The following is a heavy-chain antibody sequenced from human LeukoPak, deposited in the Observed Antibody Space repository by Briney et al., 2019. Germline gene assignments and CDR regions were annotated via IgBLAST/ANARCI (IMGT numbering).Heavy chain of an antibody. J-gene: IGHJ4*02. CDR3: ARGGRGLWDYGSGIRRRFDY. V-gene: IGHV1-46*01. CDR2: INPSGGST. D-gene: IGHD3-10*01. CDR1: GYTFTSYY. Sequence: ASVKVSCKASGYTFTSYYMHWVRQAPGQGLEWMGIINPSGGSTSYAQKFQCRVTMTRDTSTSTVYMGLSSLRSEDTAVYYCARGGRGLWDYGSGIRRRFDYWGQGTLVTVSS.